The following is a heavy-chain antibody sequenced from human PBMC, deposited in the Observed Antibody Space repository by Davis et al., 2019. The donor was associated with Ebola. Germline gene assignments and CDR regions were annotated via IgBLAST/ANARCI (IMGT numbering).Heavy chain of an antibody. D-gene: IGHD3-10*01. Sequence: SETLSLTCTVPGGSISSYYWSWIWQPPGKGLAWIGYIYYSGSTNYNPSLKSRVTISVDTSKNQFSLKLSSVTAADTAVYYCARDATMVQGVIIADAFDIWGQGTMVTVSS. CDR1: GGSISSYY. CDR3: ARDATMVQGVIIADAFDI. CDR2: IYYSGST. V-gene: IGHV4-59*01. J-gene: IGHJ3*02.